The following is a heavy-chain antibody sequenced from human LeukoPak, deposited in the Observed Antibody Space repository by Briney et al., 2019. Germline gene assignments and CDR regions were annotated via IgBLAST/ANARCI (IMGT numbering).Heavy chain of an antibody. D-gene: IGHD3-10*01. CDR3: ARALAPYIITRDHAFDI. J-gene: IGHJ3*02. Sequence: GASVKVSCKASGYTFTSYDINWVRQATGQGLEGMGWMNPNSGNTGYAQKFQGRVTMTRNTSISTAYIELSSLRSEDTAVYYCARALAPYIITRDHAFDIWGQGTMVTVSS. V-gene: IGHV1-8*01. CDR1: GYTFTSYD. CDR2: MNPNSGNT.